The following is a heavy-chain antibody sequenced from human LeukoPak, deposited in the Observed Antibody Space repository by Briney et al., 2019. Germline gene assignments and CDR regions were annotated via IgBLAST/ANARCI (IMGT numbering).Heavy chain of an antibody. CDR1: GFTFSSYS. CDR3: ARAGSLWLRRNFDY. Sequence: GGSLRLSCAASGFTFSSYSMNWVRQAPGKGLEWVSSISSSSSYIYYADSVKGRFTISRDNAKNSLYLQMNSLRAEDTAVYYCARAGSLWLRRNFDYWGQGTLVTVSS. V-gene: IGHV3-21*01. CDR2: ISSSSSYI. D-gene: IGHD5-18*01. J-gene: IGHJ4*02.